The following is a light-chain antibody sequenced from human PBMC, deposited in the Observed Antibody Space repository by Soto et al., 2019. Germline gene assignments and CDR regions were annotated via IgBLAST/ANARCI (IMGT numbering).Light chain of an antibody. CDR3: QQYNSYSKT. CDR2: DAS. V-gene: IGKV1-5*01. J-gene: IGKJ1*01. CDR1: QSISSW. Sequence: IRMTQSPSSFSASTGDRVTITCRASQSISSWLAWYQQKPGKAPKLLIYDASSLESGVPSRFSGHGSGTEFTLTISSLQPDDSASYYCQQYNSYSKTFGQGTKVDIK.